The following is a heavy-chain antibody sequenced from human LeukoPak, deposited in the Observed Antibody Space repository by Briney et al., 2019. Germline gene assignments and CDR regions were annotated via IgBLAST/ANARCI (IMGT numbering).Heavy chain of an antibody. CDR2: INHSGST. D-gene: IGHD3-22*01. Sequence: MASETLSLTCTVSGGSISGYYWSWIRQPPGKGLEWIGEINHSGSTNYNPSLKSRVTISVDTSKNQFSLKLSSVTAADTAVYYCARGVRYYYDSSGYNDNWFDPWGQGTLVTVSS. CDR3: ARGVRYYYDSSGYNDNWFDP. J-gene: IGHJ5*02. CDR1: GGSISGYY. V-gene: IGHV4-34*01.